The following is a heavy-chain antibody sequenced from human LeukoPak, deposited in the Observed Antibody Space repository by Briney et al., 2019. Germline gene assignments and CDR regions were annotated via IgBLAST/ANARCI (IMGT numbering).Heavy chain of an antibody. D-gene: IGHD4-23*01. V-gene: IGHV3-74*01. CDR2: IKSDGSSS. CDR1: GFTFSSYFW. J-gene: IGHJ4*02. CDR3: VRDLDLGGYSSFEY. Sequence: PGGSLRLSCAASGFTFSSYFWMHWVRQAPGKGLVWVSRIKSDGSSSTYADSVKGRFTISRDNAKNSLYLQMKTLRAEDTAVYYCVRDLDLGGYSSFEYWGQGTLVTVSS.